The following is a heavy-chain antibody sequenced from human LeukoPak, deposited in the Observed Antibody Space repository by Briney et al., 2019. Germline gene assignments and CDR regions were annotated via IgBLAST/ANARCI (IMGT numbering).Heavy chain of an antibody. CDR2: IIPIFGTA. Sequence: SVKVSCKASGGTFSSYAISWVRQAPGQGHEWMGGIIPIFGTANYAQKFQGRVTITADESTSTAYMELSSLRSEDTAVYYCARPLERYFDWLSPFDYWGQGTLVTVSS. CDR1: GGTFSSYA. J-gene: IGHJ4*02. CDR3: ARPLERYFDWLSPFDY. V-gene: IGHV1-69*01. D-gene: IGHD3-9*01.